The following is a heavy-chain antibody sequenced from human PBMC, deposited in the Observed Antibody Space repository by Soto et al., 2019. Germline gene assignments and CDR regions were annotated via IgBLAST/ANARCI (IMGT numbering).Heavy chain of an antibody. Sequence: GGSLRLSCAASGVTFSSYGMHWVRQAPGKGLEWVAVISYDGSNKYYADSVKGRFTISRDNSKNTLYLQMNSLRAEDTAVYYCAKDRDRSPAYYDILTGYYNYYYYGMDVWGQGTTVTVSS. J-gene: IGHJ6*02. CDR2: ISYDGSNK. D-gene: IGHD3-9*01. V-gene: IGHV3-30*18. CDR3: AKDRDRSPAYYDILTGYYNYYYYGMDV. CDR1: GVTFSSYG.